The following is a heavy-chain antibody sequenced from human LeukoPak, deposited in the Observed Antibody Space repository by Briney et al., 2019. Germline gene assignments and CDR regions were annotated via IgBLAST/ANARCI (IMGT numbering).Heavy chain of an antibody. V-gene: IGHV4-4*09. CDR2: TYSIGRL. D-gene: IGHD1-26*01. Sequence: SETLSLTCTVSGGSISGYYWAWFRQPPGKGLEWIGYTYSIGRLQYNPSLKSRLTISADTSKNQFSLTLTSVTAADTAVYYCAKIQWEFIGYFDYWGQGTLVTVS. CDR1: GGSISGYY. J-gene: IGHJ4*02. CDR3: AKIQWEFIGYFDY.